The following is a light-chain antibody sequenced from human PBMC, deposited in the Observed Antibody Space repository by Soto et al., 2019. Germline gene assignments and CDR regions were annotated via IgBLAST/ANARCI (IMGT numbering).Light chain of an antibody. CDR2: GAS. CDR3: QQYDTSPRM. J-gene: IGKJ1*01. CDR1: QSVSSNY. V-gene: IGKV3-20*01. Sequence: EVMLTQSPGTLSLSPGERATLSCRASQSVSSNYLAWYQQKSGQAPRLLIYGASNRATGIPDRFSGSGSGTDVTLTIRRLEPEDFAVYYCQQYDTSPRMFGQGTKVEFK.